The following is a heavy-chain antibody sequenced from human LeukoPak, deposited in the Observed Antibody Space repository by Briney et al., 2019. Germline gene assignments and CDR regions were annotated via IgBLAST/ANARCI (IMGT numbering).Heavy chain of an antibody. CDR2: IYYSGST. CDR3: ARGRSDTAMVTG. Sequence: SETLSLTCTVSGGSISSYYWSWIRQPPGKGLEGIGYIYYSGSTNYNPSLKSRVTISVDTSKNQFSLKLSSVTAADTAVYYCARGRSDTAMVTGWGQGTLVTVSS. V-gene: IGHV4-59*01. D-gene: IGHD5-18*01. J-gene: IGHJ4*02. CDR1: GGSISSYY.